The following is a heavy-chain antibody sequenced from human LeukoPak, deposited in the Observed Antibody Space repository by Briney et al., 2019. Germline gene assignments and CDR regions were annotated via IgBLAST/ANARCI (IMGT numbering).Heavy chain of an antibody. J-gene: IGHJ4*02. CDR1: GFTFSSYA. CDR3: AKLLAVTNSYYFNN. Sequence: GSLRLSCAASGFTFSSYAMSWVRQAPGKGLEWVSTISGSGSGGSTYYADSVKGRFTISRDNSKDTLYLQMNSLRAEDTAVYYCAKLLAVTNSYYFNNWGQGTLVTVSS. V-gene: IGHV3-23*01. D-gene: IGHD6-19*01. CDR2: ISGSGSGGST.